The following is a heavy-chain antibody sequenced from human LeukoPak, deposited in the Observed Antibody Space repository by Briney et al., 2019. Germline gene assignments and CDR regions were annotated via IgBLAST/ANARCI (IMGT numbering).Heavy chain of an antibody. CDR2: ISYDGKKT. CDR1: GFTFSSYW. V-gene: IGHV3-30*03. D-gene: IGHD3-10*01. J-gene: IGHJ3*02. Sequence: GGSLRLSCVTSGFTFSSYWMSWVRQAPGKGLEWVAVISYDGKKTYYADSVKGRFTISRDNSKNTLFLQMSSLRAEDTAVYYFGSGTYYEGSFDIWGQGTRVTVSS. CDR3: GSGTYYEGSFDI.